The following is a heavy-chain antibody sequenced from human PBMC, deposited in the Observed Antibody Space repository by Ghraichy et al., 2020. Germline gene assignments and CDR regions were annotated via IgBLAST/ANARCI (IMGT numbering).Heavy chain of an antibody. J-gene: IGHJ6*02. CDR3: AKRDDSAISGFYAMDV. CDR2: ISDSGGST. CDR1: RFTFSNFA. D-gene: IGHD4-11*01. Sequence: GGSLRLSCTASRFTFSNFAMTWVRQRQGEGLEWVSSISDSGGSTFYADYARGRFTISRDKSDKTLFLQMNSLRAEDMGIYYCAKRDDSAISGFYAMDVWGQGTTVTV. V-gene: IGHV3-23*01.